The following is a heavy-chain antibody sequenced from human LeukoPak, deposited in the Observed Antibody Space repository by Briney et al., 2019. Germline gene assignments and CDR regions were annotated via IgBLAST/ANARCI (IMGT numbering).Heavy chain of an antibody. CDR1: GGSISSYY. CDR2: IYTSGST. CDR3: ARSANSGYCSSTSCYDY. V-gene: IGHV4-4*07. D-gene: IGHD2-2*01. Sequence: PSETLSLTCTVSGGSISSYYWGWIRQPAGKGLEWIGRIYTSGSTNYNPSLKSRVTMSVDTSKNQFSLKLTSVTAADTAVYYCARSANSGYCSSTSCYDYWGQGTLVTVSS. J-gene: IGHJ4*02.